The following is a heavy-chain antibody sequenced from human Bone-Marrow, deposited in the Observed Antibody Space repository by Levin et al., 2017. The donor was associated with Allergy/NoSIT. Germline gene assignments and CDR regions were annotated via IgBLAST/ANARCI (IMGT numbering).Heavy chain of an antibody. Sequence: GESLKISCAASGFTFSDYYMSWIRQAPGKGLEWVSYISSSDSTIYYADSVKGRFSISRDNAKNSLYLQMNSLRAEDTAVYYCARLICTSTSCPYYYYYAMDGWGQGTTVTVSS. D-gene: IGHD2-2*01. V-gene: IGHV3-11*01. CDR3: ARLICTSTSCPYYYYYAMDG. J-gene: IGHJ6*02. CDR2: ISSSDSTI. CDR1: GFTFSDYY.